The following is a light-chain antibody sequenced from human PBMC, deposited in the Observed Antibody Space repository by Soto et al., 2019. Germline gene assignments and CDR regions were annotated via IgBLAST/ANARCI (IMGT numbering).Light chain of an antibody. V-gene: IGLV2-14*02. J-gene: IGLJ2*01. CDR1: SSNIGSYNL. CDR3: CSYASSTTPL. CDR2: EGT. Sequence: QSALTQPASVSGSPGQSITISCTGTSSNIGSYNLVSWYQQHPGKAPKFMIYEGTKRPSGVSNRFSGSKSGNTASLTISGLQAEDEADYYCCSYASSTTPLFGGGTKLTVL.